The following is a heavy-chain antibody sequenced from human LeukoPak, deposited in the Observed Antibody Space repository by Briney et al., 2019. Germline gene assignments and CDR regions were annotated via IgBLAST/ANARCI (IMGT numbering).Heavy chain of an antibody. Sequence: GASVKVSCKVSGYTLTELSMHWVRQAPGKGLEWMGGFDPEDGETIYAQKFQGRVTMTEDTSTDTAYMELSSLRSEDTAVYYCATRRITWHLDAFDIWGQGTMVTVSS. V-gene: IGHV1-24*01. CDR3: ATRRITWHLDAFDI. D-gene: IGHD3-16*01. CDR2: FDPEDGET. J-gene: IGHJ3*02. CDR1: GYTLTELS.